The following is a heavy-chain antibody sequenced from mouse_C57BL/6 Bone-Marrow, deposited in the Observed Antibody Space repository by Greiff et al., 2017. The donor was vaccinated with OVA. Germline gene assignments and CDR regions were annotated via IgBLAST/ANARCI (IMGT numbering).Heavy chain of an antibody. Sequence: QVHVKQPGADLVRPGSSVKLSCKASGYTFTSYWMHWVKQRPIQGLEWIGNIDPSDSETHYNQKFKDKATLTVDKSSSTAYMQLSSLTSEDSAVYYCARGSNYGMDYWGQGTSVTVSS. J-gene: IGHJ4*01. CDR2: IDPSDSET. CDR3: ARGSNYGMDY. D-gene: IGHD2-5*01. CDR1: GYTFTSYW. V-gene: IGHV1-52*01.